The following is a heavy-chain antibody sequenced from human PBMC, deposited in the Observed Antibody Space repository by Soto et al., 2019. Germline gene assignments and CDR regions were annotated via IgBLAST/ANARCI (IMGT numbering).Heavy chain of an antibody. CDR3: ARAVPAAKLNMNV. V-gene: IGHV1-8*01. CDR2: TNXNSGNX. CDR1: GYTFTSYD. D-gene: IGHD2-2*01. Sequence: XVKVSCKASGYTFTSYDINWVRQATGQVLECMGRTNXNSGNXGYAKKSQGRXXMTRDNSXXTAYTELSSMRSQHTALYYCARAVPAAKLNMNVWGKGTTVTVSS. J-gene: IGHJ6*03.